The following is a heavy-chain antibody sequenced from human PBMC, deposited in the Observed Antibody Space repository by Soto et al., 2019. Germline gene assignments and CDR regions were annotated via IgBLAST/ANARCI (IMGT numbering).Heavy chain of an antibody. J-gene: IGHJ6*02. D-gene: IGHD5-18*01. CDR1: GYRFTSYW. Sequence: GESLKISCKGSGYRFTSYWIAWVRQMPGKGLEWMGIIYPGDSDTRYSPSFQGQVTISADKSISTAYLQWSSLKASDTAMYYCARHGSYVDTAMVTRDYYYGLDVWGQGTTVTVSS. CDR2: IYPGDSDT. CDR3: ARHGSYVDTAMVTRDYYYGLDV. V-gene: IGHV5-51*01.